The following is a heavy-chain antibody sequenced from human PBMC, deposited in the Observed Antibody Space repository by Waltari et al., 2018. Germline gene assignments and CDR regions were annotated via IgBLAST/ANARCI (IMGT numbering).Heavy chain of an antibody. CDR2: MSGGGGVT. CDR3: AKDPNGDYIGAFDT. CDR1: TFTFSNFA. Sequence: EVQVLESGGLLVQPGGSLRLSCAASTFTFSNFAMTWVRQAPGKGLEYISSMSGGGGVTVYANSVKGRFTISRDNSKSTLYLQMNSLRGEDTATYYCAKDPNGDYIGAFDTWGQGTMVTVSP. D-gene: IGHD2-8*01. J-gene: IGHJ3*02. V-gene: IGHV3-23*01.